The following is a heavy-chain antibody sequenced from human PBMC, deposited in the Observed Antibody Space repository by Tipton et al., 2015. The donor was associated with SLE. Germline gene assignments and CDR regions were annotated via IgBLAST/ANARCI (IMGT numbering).Heavy chain of an antibody. Sequence: TLSLTCTVSGGSISSGSYYWSWFRQPAGKGLEWIGRIYTSGSTNYNPSLKSRVTISVDTSKNQFSLKLTSVTAADTAVYYCARAFGTSWQWWFDPWGQGTLVTVSS. CDR3: ARAFGTSWQWWFDP. CDR1: GGSISSGSYY. CDR2: IYTSGST. V-gene: IGHV4-61*02. J-gene: IGHJ5*02. D-gene: IGHD2-2*01.